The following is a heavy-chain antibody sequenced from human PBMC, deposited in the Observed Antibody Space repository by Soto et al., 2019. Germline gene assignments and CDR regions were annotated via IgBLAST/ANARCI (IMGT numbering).Heavy chain of an antibody. V-gene: IGHV1-69*01. CDR2: IIPIFGTA. CDR3: ARDGGRHSGGIDY. D-gene: IGHD1-26*01. J-gene: IGHJ4*02. CDR1: GGTFSSYS. Sequence: QVQLVQSGAEVKKPGSSVKVSCKASGGTFSSYSINWVRQAPGQGLEWMGEIIPIFGTANYAQKFQGRVTITADESTSTAYMALSSLRSGDTAVYYCARDGGRHSGGIDYWGQGTLVTVSS.